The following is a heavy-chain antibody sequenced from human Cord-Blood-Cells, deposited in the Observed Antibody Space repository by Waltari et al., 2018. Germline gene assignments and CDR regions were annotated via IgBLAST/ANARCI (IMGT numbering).Heavy chain of an antibody. D-gene: IGHD3-10*01. CDR2: IYYSGST. CDR3: ARHRRLGEVDY. V-gene: IGHV4-39*01. J-gene: IGHJ4*02. Sequence: QLQLQESGPGLVKPSETLSLTCTVSGGSISSSSYYWGWIRQPPGKGLEWIGGIYYSGSTYYNPSLKSRVTISVDTSKNQFSLKLGSVTAADTAVYYCARHRRLGEVDYWGQGTLVTVSS. CDR1: GGSISSSSYY.